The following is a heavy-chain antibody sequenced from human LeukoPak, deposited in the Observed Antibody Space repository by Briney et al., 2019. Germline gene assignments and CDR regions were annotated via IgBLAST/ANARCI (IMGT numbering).Heavy chain of an antibody. CDR1: GGTFSSYA. CDR2: ISGSGGST. V-gene: IGHV3-23*01. J-gene: IGHJ4*02. Sequence: ASVKVSCKASGGTFSSYAISWVRQAPGKGLEWVSAISGSGGSTYYADSVKGRFTISRDNSKNTLYLQMNSLRAEDTAVYYCAKHFDYYDSSGYTFFDYWGRGTLVTVSS. CDR3: AKHFDYYDSSGYTFFDY. D-gene: IGHD3-22*01.